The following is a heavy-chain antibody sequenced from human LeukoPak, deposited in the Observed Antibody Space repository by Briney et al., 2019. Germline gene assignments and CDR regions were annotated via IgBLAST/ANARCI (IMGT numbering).Heavy chain of an antibody. D-gene: IGHD6-13*01. J-gene: IGHJ4*02. CDR1: GFTFSSCA. V-gene: IGHV3-23*01. CDR2: ISGSAAST. CDR3: ARSVRIAANV. Sequence: GGSLRLSCAASGFTFSSCAMTWVRQAPGKGLEWVSSISGSAASTYYADSVKGRFTISRDSSKNTLYLQMNSLRAEDAAIYYCARSVRIAANVWGQGTLVTVSS.